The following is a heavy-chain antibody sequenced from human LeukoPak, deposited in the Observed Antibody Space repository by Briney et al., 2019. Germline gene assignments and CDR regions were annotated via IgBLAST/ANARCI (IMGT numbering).Heavy chain of an antibody. V-gene: IGHV4-59*01. CDR1: GGSISSYY. Sequence: SETLSLTCSVSGGSISSYYWSWIRQPPGKGLEWIGYIYYSGSTNYNPSLKSRVTISVDTSKNQFSLKLSSVTAADTAVYYCARWGSGTKGGFDYWGQGTLVTVSS. J-gene: IGHJ4*02. CDR3: ARWGSGTKGGFDY. CDR2: IYYSGST. D-gene: IGHD1-26*01.